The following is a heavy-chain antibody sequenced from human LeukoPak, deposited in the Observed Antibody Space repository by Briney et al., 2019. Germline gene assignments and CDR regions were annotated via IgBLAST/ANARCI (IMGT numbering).Heavy chain of an antibody. CDR3: ARDPRGSGWFEYFQH. D-gene: IGHD6-19*01. V-gene: IGHV1-3*01. Sequence: GASVKVSCKTSGYRFTSYAMRWVRQAPGQRPEWMGWINAGSGDTKYSQKFQGRVIFTRDTSASTAYMQLSSLRSEDTALYYCARDPRGSGWFEYFQHWGQGTLITVSS. CDR2: INAGSGDT. CDR1: GYRFTSYA. J-gene: IGHJ1*01.